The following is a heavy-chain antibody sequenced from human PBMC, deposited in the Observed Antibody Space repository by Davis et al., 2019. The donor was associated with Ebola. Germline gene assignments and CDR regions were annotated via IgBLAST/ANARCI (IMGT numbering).Heavy chain of an antibody. CDR3: AKDGQLRGYSYGYYYYYGRDV. J-gene: IGHJ6*02. CDR1: GFTFSSYG. V-gene: IGHV3-30*18. CDR2: ISYDGSNK. D-gene: IGHD5-18*01. Sequence: PAGSLRLSCAASGFTFSSYGMHWVRQAPGKGLEWVAVISYDGSNKYYADSVKGRFTISRDNSKNTLYLQMNSLRAEDTAVYYCAKDGQLRGYSYGYYYYYGRDVWGQGTTVTVSS.